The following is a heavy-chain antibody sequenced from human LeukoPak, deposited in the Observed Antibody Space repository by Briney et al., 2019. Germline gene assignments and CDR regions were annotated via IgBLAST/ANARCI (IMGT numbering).Heavy chain of an antibody. CDR1: GGSISSGDYY. CDR3: AIVARRGSYPFDY. Sequence: SETLSLTCTVSGGSISSGDYYWSWIRQPPGKGLEWIGYIYYSGSTYYNPSLKSRVTISVDTSKNQFSLKLSSVTAADTAVYYCAIVARRGSYPFDYWGQGTLVTVSS. D-gene: IGHD1-26*01. J-gene: IGHJ4*02. CDR2: IYYSGST. V-gene: IGHV4-30-4*08.